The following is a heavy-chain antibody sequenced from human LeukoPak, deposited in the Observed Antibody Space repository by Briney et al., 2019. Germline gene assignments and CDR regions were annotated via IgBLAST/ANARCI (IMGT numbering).Heavy chain of an antibody. J-gene: IGHJ4*02. V-gene: IGHV4-31*03. CDR2: IYYSGST. CDR1: GGSISSGGYY. Sequence: SQTLSLTCTVSGGSISSGGYYWSWIRQHPGKGLEWIGYIYYSGSTYYNPSLKSRVTISVDTSKNQFSLKLSSVTAADTAVYYCARERMRTDYGDYGGYFDYWGQGTLVTVSS. CDR3: ARERMRTDYGDYGGYFDY. D-gene: IGHD4-17*01.